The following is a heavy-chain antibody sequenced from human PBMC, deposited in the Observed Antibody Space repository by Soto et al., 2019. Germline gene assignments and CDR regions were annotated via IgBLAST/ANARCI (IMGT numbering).Heavy chain of an antibody. J-gene: IGHJ4*02. CDR3: AREGEGVPAHRY. V-gene: IGHV1-69*06. CDR1: GGTFTTYT. D-gene: IGHD2-2*01. CDR2: IIPSFGTA. Sequence: GASVKVSCKASGGTFTTYTINWVRQAPGQGLEWIGGIIPSFGTANYAQKFQDRVTITADKSTSTAYMELSSLRSEDTAMYFCAREGEGVPAHRYWGQGTLVTVSS.